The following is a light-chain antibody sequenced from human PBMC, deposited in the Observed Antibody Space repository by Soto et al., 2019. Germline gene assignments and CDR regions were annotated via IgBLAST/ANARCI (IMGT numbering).Light chain of an antibody. CDR3: QQRSNWPSMYT. CDR1: QSVSSY. V-gene: IGKV3-11*01. Sequence: EIVLTQSPATLYLSPRERNTIYCRASQSVSSYLAWYQQKPGQAPRLLIYDASNRATGIPARFSGSGSGTDFTLTISSLEPEDFAVYYCQQRSNWPSMYTFGQGTKVDIK. J-gene: IGKJ2*01. CDR2: DAS.